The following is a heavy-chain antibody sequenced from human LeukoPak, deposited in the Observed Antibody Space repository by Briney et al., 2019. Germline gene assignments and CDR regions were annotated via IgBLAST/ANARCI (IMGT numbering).Heavy chain of an antibody. CDR2: ISYDGSDK. V-gene: IGHV3-30*04. CDR3: ARVSQGEASSWYHPLDY. Sequence: GRSLRLSCAASGFTFSSYAMHWVRQAPGKGLEWVAVISYDGSDKYYADSVKGRFTISRDNSKNTLYLQMNSLRAEDTAVYYCARVSQGEASSWYHPLDYWGQGTLVTVSS. J-gene: IGHJ4*02. CDR1: GFTFSSYA. D-gene: IGHD6-13*01.